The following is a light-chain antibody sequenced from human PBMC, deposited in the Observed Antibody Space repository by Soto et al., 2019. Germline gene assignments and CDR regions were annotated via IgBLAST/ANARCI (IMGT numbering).Light chain of an antibody. J-gene: IGLJ3*02. Sequence: QSVLTQPASVSGSPGQSITISCPRTSSDVGGYNYVSWYQQHPGKAPKLMIYDVSNRPSGVSNRFSGSKSGNTASLTISGLQAEDEADYYCSSYTSSSTLEVFGGGTKLTVL. V-gene: IGLV2-14*01. CDR3: SSYTSSSTLEV. CDR1: SSDVGGYNY. CDR2: DVS.